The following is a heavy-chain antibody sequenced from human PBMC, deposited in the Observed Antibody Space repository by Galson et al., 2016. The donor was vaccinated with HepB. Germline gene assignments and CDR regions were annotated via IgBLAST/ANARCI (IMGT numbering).Heavy chain of an antibody. CDR3: ASSVRGSGSPPGGY. CDR2: INSAGSST. CDR1: GFTFSTYW. V-gene: IGHV3-74*01. J-gene: IGHJ4*02. D-gene: IGHD3-10*01. Sequence: SLRLSCAASGFTFSTYWMHWVRQAPGKGLVWVSRINSAGSSTGFADSVKGRFTISRDNAKNTLYLQMNSLRAEDTAVYYCASSVRGSGSPPGGYWGQGILVTVSS.